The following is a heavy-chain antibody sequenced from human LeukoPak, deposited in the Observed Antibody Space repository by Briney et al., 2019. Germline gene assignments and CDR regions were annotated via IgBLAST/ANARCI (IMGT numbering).Heavy chain of an antibody. CDR3: AKVYSSGWYSPTFDY. CDR2: ISGSGGST. J-gene: IGHJ4*02. Sequence: PGGPLRLSCAASGFTFSYYAMSWVRQAPGKGLEWVSGISGSGGSTYYTDSVKGRFTISRDTAKNTLYLQMNSLRVEDTAVYYCAKVYSSGWYSPTFDYWGQGTLVTVSS. V-gene: IGHV3-23*01. D-gene: IGHD6-19*01. CDR1: GFTFSYYA.